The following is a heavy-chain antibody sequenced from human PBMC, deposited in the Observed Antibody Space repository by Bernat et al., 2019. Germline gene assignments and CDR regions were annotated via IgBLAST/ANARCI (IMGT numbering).Heavy chain of an antibody. V-gene: IGHV3-15*01. CDR3: TTGLGYGDFRL. Sequence: EVQLVESGGGLVKPGGSLRLSCAASGFTFSNAWMSWVRQAPGKGLEWVGRIKSKTDGGTTDYATPVKGRFTISRDDSKNTLYLQMNSLKTEDTAVYYCTTGLGYGDFRLWGQGTLVTVSS. J-gene: IGHJ4*02. CDR1: GFTFSNAW. CDR2: IKSKTDGGTT. D-gene: IGHD4-17*01.